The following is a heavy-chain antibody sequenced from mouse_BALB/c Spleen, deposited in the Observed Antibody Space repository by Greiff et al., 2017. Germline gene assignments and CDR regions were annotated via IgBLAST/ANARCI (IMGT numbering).Heavy chain of an antibody. CDR2: ISSGSSTI. CDR3: ARGNYGSVPYAMDY. D-gene: IGHD1-1*01. J-gene: IGHJ4*01. CDR1: GFTFSSFG. V-gene: IGHV5-17*02. Sequence: EVQGVESRGGLVQPGGSRKLSCAASGFTFSSFGMHWVRQAPEKGLEWVAYISSGSSTIYYADTVKGRFTISRDNPKNTLFLQMTSLRSEDTAMYYCARGNYGSVPYAMDYWGQGTSVTVSS.